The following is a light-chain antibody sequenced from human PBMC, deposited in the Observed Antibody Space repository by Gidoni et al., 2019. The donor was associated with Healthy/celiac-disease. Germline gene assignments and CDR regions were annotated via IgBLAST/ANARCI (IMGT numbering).Light chain of an antibody. CDR1: QSISSY. J-gene: IGKJ4*01. CDR2: AAS. CDR3: QQSYSTPS. Sequence: DIKMTQSPSSLSASVGDRVTITCRASQSISSYLNWYQQKPGKAPKLLIYAASSLQSGVPSRFSGSGSGTDFTLTISSLQPEDFATYYCQQSYSTPSFXGXTKVEIK. V-gene: IGKV1-39*01.